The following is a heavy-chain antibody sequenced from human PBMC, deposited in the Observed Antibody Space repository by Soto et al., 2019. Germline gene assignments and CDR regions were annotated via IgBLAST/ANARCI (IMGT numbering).Heavy chain of an antibody. J-gene: IGHJ4*02. CDR2: VSGSGGSS. D-gene: IGHD3-10*01. V-gene: IGHV3-23*01. CDR1: GFTFSNYA. CDR3: EMSHNSGSGSYYGWPFND. Sequence: EVQLLESGGGLVQPGGSLRLSCTASGFTFSNYAMSWVRQAPGKGLEWLSGVSGSGGSSFHANSVKGRFTISRDNSKSTLYLQMARLRDDDTAVDYCEMSHNSGSGSYYGWPFNDWGQGTLVTVSS.